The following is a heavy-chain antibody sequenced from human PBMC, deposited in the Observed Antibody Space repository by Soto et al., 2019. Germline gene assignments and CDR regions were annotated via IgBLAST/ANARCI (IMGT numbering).Heavy chain of an antibody. CDR1: GGTFSSYA. CDR2: IIPIFGTA. V-gene: IGHV1-69*01. CDR3: AGDGGGGYSGYDVGYFDY. D-gene: IGHD5-12*01. J-gene: IGHJ4*02. Sequence: QVQLVQSGAEVKKPGSSVKVSCKASGGTFSSYAISWVRQAPGQGLEWMGGIIPIFGTANYAQKFQGRVTITGEESTGRGHMERGRLRFGDTAVYYGAGDGGGGYSGYDVGYFDYWGQGTLVTVSS.